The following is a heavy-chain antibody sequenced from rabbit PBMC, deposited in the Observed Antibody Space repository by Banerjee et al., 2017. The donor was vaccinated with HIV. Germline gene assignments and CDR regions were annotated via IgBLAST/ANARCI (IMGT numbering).Heavy chain of an antibody. CDR1: GFSFSSNA. J-gene: IGHJ4*01. D-gene: IGHD6-1*01. CDR3: ARDYIYGDADYALGL. CDR2: IYVDGRDIS. Sequence: QSLEESGGDLVKPGASLTLTCTASGFSFSSNAMCWVRQAPGKGLEWIACIYVDGRDISHYASWAKGRFTISKTSSTTVTLQMTSLTAADTATYFCARDYIYGDADYALGLWGPGTLVTVS. V-gene: IGHV1S40*01.